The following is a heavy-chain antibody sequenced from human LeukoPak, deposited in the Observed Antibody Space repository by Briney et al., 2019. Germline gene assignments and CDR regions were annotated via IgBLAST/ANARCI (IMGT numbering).Heavy chain of an antibody. Sequence: KPSETLSLTCTVSGGSISSYYWSWIRQPAGKGLEWIGRIYTSGSTNYNPSLKSRVTISVDMSKNQFSLKLNSVTAADTAVYYCAREAPLPAPPGDYFDSWGQGTLVTVSS. CDR1: GGSISSYY. CDR3: AREAPLPAPPGDYFDS. D-gene: IGHD2-2*01. J-gene: IGHJ4*02. CDR2: IYTSGST. V-gene: IGHV4-4*07.